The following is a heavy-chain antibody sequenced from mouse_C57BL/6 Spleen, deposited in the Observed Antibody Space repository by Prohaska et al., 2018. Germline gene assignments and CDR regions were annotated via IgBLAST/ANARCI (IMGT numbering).Heavy chain of an antibody. CDR2: IYPGDGDT. Sequence: PGASVKISCKASGYAFSSSWMNWVKQRPGKGLECIGRIYPGDGDTNYNGKFKGKATLTADKSSSTAYMQLSSLTSEDSAVYFWASHGDAMDYWGQGTSVTVSS. CDR3: ASHGDAMDY. CDR1: GYAFSSSW. J-gene: IGHJ4*01. V-gene: IGHV1-82*01.